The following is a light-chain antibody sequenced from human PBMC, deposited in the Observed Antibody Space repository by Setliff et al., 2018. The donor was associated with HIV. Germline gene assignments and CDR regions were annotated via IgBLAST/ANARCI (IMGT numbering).Light chain of an antibody. CDR2: GAS. J-gene: IGKJ4*01. Sequence: DIQLTQSPSFLSASFGDRVAITCRASQDISSYLAWYQQKPGKAPKLLIYGASTLQSGVPSRFSGSGSGTEFTLTINSLQPEDFATYCCQQLNNYPHAFGGGTKVDIK. CDR3: QQLNNYPHA. CDR1: QDISSY. V-gene: IGKV1-9*01.